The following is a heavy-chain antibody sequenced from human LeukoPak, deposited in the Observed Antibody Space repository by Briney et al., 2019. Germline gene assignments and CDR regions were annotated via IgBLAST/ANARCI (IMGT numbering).Heavy chain of an antibody. CDR2: IYYSGST. CDR3: CSGSYYFDY. V-gene: IGHV4-59*01. J-gene: IGHJ4*02. Sequence: SETLSPTCTVSGGSISSYYWSWIRQPPGKGLEWIGYIYYSGSTNYNPSLKSRVTISVDTSKNQFSLKLSSVTAADTAVYYCCSGSYYFDYWGQGTLVTVSS. D-gene: IGHD3-10*02. CDR1: GGSISSYY.